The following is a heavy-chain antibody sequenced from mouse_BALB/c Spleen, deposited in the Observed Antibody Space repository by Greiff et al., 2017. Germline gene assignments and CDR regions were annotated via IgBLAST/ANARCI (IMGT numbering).Heavy chain of an antibody. Sequence: EVHLVESGGGLVQPGGSLKLSCAASGFTFSSYTMSWVRQTPEKRLEWVAYISNGGGSTYYPDTVKGRFTISRDNAKNTLYLQMSSLKSEDTAMYYCARHYYGYEIGYYYAMDYWGQGTSVTVSS. J-gene: IGHJ4*01. D-gene: IGHD1-2*01. CDR3: ARHYYGYEIGYYYAMDY. V-gene: IGHV5-12-2*01. CDR2: ISNGGGST. CDR1: GFTFSSYT.